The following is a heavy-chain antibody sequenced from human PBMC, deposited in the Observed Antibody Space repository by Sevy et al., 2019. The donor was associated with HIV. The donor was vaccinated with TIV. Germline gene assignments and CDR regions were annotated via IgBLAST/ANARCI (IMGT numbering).Heavy chain of an antibody. CDR1: GFTFSNAW. D-gene: IGHD2-8*02. CDR2: IKSKTDGGTT. Sequence: GGSLRLSCAASGFTFSNAWMSWVRQAPGKGLEWVGRIKSKTDGGTTDYAAPVKGRFTISRADSKNTLYLQMNSLKTEDTAVYYCTTVLYWARVRWFDPWGQGTLVTVSS. CDR3: TTVLYWARVRWFDP. V-gene: IGHV3-15*01. J-gene: IGHJ5*02.